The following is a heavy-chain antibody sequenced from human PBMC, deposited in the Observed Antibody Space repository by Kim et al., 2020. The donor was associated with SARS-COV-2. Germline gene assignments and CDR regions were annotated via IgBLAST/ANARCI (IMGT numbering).Heavy chain of an antibody. J-gene: IGHJ4*02. Sequence: SVKVSCKASGDNFSSYPFSWVRQAPGLGLEWMGRIIPILDKPHYAQRFRGRVTIDADKSTSTLYIQLSNLVFGDTAIYYCARGKGMADHGNLDYWGQGTLVTVSA. V-gene: IGHV1-69*04. CDR1: GDNFSSYP. CDR3: ARGKGMADHGNLDY. D-gene: IGHD6-19*01. CDR2: IIPILDKP.